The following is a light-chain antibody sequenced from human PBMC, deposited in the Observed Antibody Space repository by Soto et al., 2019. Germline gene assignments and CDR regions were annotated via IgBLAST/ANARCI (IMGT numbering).Light chain of an antibody. Sequence: QSVLTQPASVSGSPGQSITISSTGTSSDVGGYNYVSWYQQHPGKAPKLMIYDVSSRPSGVSYRFSGSKSGNTASLTISGLQAEDEADYYCSSYTSSNTRYVFGTGTKSPS. V-gene: IGLV2-14*03. J-gene: IGLJ1*01. CDR2: DVS. CDR1: SSDVGGYNY. CDR3: SSYTSSNTRYV.